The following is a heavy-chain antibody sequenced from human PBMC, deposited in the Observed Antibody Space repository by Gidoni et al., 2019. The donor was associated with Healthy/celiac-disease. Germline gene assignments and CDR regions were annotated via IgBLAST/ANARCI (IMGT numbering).Heavy chain of an antibody. CDR1: GYTFPSYD. D-gene: IGHD3-10*01. V-gene: IGHV1-8*01. CDR2: MNPNSGHS. J-gene: IGHJ6*02. Sequence: QVQLVQSGDEVKKPGASVKVSCKASGYTFPSYDLNWVRQATGKGLEWRGWMNPNSGHSGYAQKFQVRVTTTRNTSISTAYMELSSLRSEDAAVYYCARENVLLWFGEFYKGSYGMDVWCQGTTVTVSS. CDR3: ARENVLLWFGEFYKGSYGMDV.